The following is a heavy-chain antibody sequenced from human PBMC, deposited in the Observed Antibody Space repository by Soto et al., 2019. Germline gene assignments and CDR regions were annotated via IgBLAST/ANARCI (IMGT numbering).Heavy chain of an antibody. J-gene: IGHJ6*02. D-gene: IGHD1-20*01. CDR1: GYTASNYA. Sequence: QVQIVQSGAAVKKPGASVNVSCKASGYTASNYATHCVRQAPGQRLEWVGWINAGNDKTNYSQNSQGIVTITRDTYASTAYLETSSLISEDTAVYYCAHNVDSYDDGSDVWGPGTTVPVPS. V-gene: IGHV1-3*01. CDR2: INAGNDKT. CDR3: AHNVDSYDDGSDV.